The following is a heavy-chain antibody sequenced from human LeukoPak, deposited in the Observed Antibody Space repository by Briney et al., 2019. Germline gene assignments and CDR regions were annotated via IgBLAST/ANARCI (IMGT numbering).Heavy chain of an antibody. Sequence: GGSLRLSCAASGFTFSSYAMSWVRQAPGEGLEWVSAISGSGGSTYYADSVKGRFTISRDNSKNTVYLQMNILRAEDTAVYYCAKRGGFDSSGYYQPPEDYWGQGTLVTVSS. J-gene: IGHJ4*02. D-gene: IGHD3-22*01. V-gene: IGHV3-23*01. CDR1: GFTFSSYA. CDR3: AKRGGFDSSGYYQPPEDY. CDR2: ISGSGGST.